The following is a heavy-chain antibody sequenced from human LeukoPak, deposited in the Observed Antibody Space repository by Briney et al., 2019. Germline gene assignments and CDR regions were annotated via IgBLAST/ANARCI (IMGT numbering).Heavy chain of an antibody. CDR3: AKVAAYYYDSSGSYSDI. V-gene: IGHV3-23*01. J-gene: IGHJ3*02. D-gene: IGHD3-22*01. CDR2: ISGSGGST. Sequence: GTLRLSCAASGFTFSSYGMSWVRQAPGKGLEWVSAISGSGGSTYYADSVKGRFTISRDNSKNTLYLQMNSLRAEDTAVYYCAKVAAYYYDSSGSYSDIWGQGTMVTVSS. CDR1: GFTFSSYG.